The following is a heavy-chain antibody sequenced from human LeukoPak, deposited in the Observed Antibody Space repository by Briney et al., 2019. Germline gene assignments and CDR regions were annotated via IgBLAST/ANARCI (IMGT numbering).Heavy chain of an antibody. Sequence: SETLSLTCAVYGGSFSGYYWSWIRQPPGKGLEWIGEINHSGSTNYNPSLKSRVTISVDTSKNQFSLKLSSVTAADTAVYYCARDFWGIAADDKDQTGETHWYFDLWGRGTLVTVSS. J-gene: IGHJ2*01. CDR3: ARDFWGIAADDKDQTGETHWYFDL. V-gene: IGHV4-34*01. D-gene: IGHD6-13*01. CDR1: GGSFSGYY. CDR2: INHSGST.